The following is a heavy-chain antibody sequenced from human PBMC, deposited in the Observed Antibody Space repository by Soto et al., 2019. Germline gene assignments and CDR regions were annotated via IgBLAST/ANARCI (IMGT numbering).Heavy chain of an antibody. D-gene: IGHD1-7*01. V-gene: IGHV3-21*01. Sequence: GGSLRLSCAASGFTFSSYSMNWVRQAPGKGLEWVSSISSSSSYIYYADSVKGRFTISRDNAKNSLYLQMNSLRAEDTAVYYCARAPRGITGTTWGPWYFDYWGQGTRVTVSS. J-gene: IGHJ4*02. CDR3: ARAPRGITGTTWGPWYFDY. CDR2: ISSSSSYI. CDR1: GFTFSSYS.